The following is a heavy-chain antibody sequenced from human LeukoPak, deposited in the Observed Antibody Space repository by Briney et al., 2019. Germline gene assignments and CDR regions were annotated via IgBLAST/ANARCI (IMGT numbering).Heavy chain of an antibody. CDR3: SRGGTDDPFNY. CDR2: ISPRSDYI. J-gene: IGHJ4*02. Sequence: GGSLRLSCAASGFTFSSYAMSWVSQAPGKGLEWVSSISPRSDYIYYVDSVKGRFTISRDNAKNSLYLQMNSLRAGDTAVYYCSRGGTDDPFNYWGQGTLVTVSS. V-gene: IGHV3-21*01. D-gene: IGHD1-1*01. CDR1: GFTFSSYA.